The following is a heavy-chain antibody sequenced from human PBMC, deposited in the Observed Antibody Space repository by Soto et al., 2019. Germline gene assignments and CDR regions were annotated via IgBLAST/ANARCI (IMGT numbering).Heavy chain of an antibody. J-gene: IGHJ6*02. D-gene: IGHD2-15*01. CDR1: GGTFSSYT. V-gene: IGHV1-69*02. CDR3: ARSYEDIVVVVAATSGMDV. Sequence: KKRRASVKVSCKASGGTFSSYTISWVRQAPGQGLEWMGRIVPILGIANYAQKFQGRVTITADKSTSTAYMELSSLRSEDTAVYYCARSYEDIVVVVAATSGMDVWGQGTTVT. CDR2: IVPILGIA.